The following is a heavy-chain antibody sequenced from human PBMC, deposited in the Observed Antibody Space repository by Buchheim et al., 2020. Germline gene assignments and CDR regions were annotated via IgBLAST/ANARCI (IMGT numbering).Heavy chain of an antibody. J-gene: IGHJ6*02. CDR3: AREWVGYSYGSRVSPTRDYYYYGMDV. CDR2: INPSGGST. CDR1: GYTFTSYY. D-gene: IGHD5-18*01. V-gene: IGHV1-46*03. Sequence: QVQLVQSGAEVKKPGASVKVSCKASGYTFTSYYMHWVRQAPGQGLEWMGIINPSGGSTSYAQKFQGRVTMTRDTSTSTVYMELSSLRSEDTAVYYCAREWVGYSYGSRVSPTRDYYYYGMDVWGQGTT.